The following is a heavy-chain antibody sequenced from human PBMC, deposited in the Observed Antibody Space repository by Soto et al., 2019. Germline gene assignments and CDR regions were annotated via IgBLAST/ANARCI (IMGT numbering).Heavy chain of an antibody. D-gene: IGHD2-2*01. J-gene: IGHJ5*02. CDR3: ARVPDR. CDR1: GGSISSSSYY. CDR2: IYYSGST. V-gene: IGHV4-39*07. Sequence: ASETLSLTCTVSGGSISSSSYYWGWIRQPPGKGLEWIGNIYYSGSTYYTPSLKSRVTISVDRSKNQFSLKLSSVTAADTAVYYCARVPDRWGQGTLVTVSS.